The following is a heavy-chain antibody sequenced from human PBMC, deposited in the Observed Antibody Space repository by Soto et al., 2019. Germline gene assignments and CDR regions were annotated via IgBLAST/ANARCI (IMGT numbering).Heavy chain of an antibody. CDR2: ISAYNGNT. D-gene: IGHD2-21*02. V-gene: IGHV1-18*04. CDR3: ARDTAYCGGDCYSTARFPRPREYYYYYYGMDV. CDR1: GYTFTSYG. J-gene: IGHJ6*02. Sequence: GASVKVSCKASGYTFTSYGISWVRQAPGQGLEWMGWISAYNGNTNYAQKLQGRVTMTTDTSTSTAYMELRSLRSDDTAVYYCARDTAYCGGDCYSTARFPRPREYYYYYYGMDVWGQGTTVTSP.